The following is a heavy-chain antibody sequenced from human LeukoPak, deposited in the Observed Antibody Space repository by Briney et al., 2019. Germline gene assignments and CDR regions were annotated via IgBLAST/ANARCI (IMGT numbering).Heavy chain of an antibody. V-gene: IGHV3-23*01. CDR2: ISGSGGST. CDR1: GFTFSSYA. CDR3: ARKYCSSTSCYPNWFDP. Sequence: GGSLRLSCAASGFTFSSYAMSWVRQAPGKGLEWVSAISGSGGSTYYADSVKGRFTISRDNSKNTLYLQMNSLRAEDTAVYYCARKYCSSTSCYPNWFDPWGQGTLVTVSS. J-gene: IGHJ5*02. D-gene: IGHD2-2*01.